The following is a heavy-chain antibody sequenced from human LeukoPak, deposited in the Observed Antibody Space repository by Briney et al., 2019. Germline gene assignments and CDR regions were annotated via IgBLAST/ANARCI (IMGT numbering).Heavy chain of an antibody. CDR1: GYTFTNYG. CDR3: ARTGYYFDSPANYRYDY. D-gene: IGHD3-9*01. V-gene: IGHV1-18*01. Sequence: ASVKVSCKASGYTFTNYGVTWVRQAPGQGLEWMGWISAYTGNTNYAQKLQVRVNMTTDTSPSTAYMELRSLRSDDTAVYYCARTGYYFDSPANYRYDYWGQGTLVTVSS. CDR2: ISAYTGNT. J-gene: IGHJ4*02.